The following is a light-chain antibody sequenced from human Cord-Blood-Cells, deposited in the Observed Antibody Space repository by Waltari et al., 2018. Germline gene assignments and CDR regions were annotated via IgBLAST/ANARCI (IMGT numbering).Light chain of an antibody. V-gene: IGKV3-11*01. CDR1: QSFSSY. CDR2: DAS. J-gene: IGKJ4*01. CDR3: QQRSNWPLT. Sequence: EIVLTQSPATLSLSPGERAHLSCRASQSFSSYLAWYQQKPGQAPRLLIYDASNRATGIPARFSGSGSGTDFTLTISSLEPEDFAVYYCQQRSNWPLTFGGGTKVEIK.